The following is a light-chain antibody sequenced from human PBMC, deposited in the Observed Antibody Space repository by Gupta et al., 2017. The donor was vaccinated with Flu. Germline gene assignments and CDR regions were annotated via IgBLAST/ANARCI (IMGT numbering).Light chain of an antibody. Sequence: ETALTQSPASLSWSPGQRATLSCRASQSVGSSYLAWYQQKPGQAPSLLIYGASSRATGVPDRFSGSGSGTEFTLTISSLEPEDFAVYYCQKDCSSPITFGGGTKVEI. V-gene: IGKV3-20*01. J-gene: IGKJ4*01. CDR2: GAS. CDR3: QKDCSSPIT. CDR1: QSVGSSY.